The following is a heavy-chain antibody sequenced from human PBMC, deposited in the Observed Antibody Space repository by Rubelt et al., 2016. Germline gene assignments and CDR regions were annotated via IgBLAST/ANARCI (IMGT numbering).Heavy chain of an antibody. J-gene: IGHJ6*02. CDR3: AREVLFYGMDV. V-gene: IGHV3-66*01. Sequence: EVQLVESGGGLVQPGGSLRLSCAASGFTVSSNYMSWVRQAPGKGLEWVSVIYSGDITYYAHSVKGRFTISRDNSKNMLYLQRNSLRAEDTAVYYCAREVLFYGMDVWGQGTTVTVSS. CDR2: IYSGDIT. CDR1: GFTVSSNY.